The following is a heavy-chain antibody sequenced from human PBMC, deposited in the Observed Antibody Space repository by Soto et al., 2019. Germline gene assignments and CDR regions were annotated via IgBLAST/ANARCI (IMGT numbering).Heavy chain of an antibody. Sequence: SETLSLTCAVSGGSMSNYFWSWIRQPAGKGLECIGRIYSSGSTSYNPSLKSRVTVSVDTSKNQFSLRLTSMTAADTAVYYCARGLSALDPWGQGPLVTVSS. CDR2: IYSSGST. V-gene: IGHV4-4*07. CDR3: ARGLSALDP. CDR1: GGSMSNYF. D-gene: IGHD3-16*01. J-gene: IGHJ5*02.